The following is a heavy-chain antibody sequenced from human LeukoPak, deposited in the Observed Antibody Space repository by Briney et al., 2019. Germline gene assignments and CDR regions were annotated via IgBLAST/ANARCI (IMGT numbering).Heavy chain of an antibody. CDR2: ISNNGGYT. V-gene: IGHV3-23*01. D-gene: IGHD2-15*01. CDR1: GFTFSNAW. J-gene: IGHJ4*02. CDR3: AKQLGYCSDGSCYFPY. Sequence: GGSLRLSCAASGFTFSNAWMYWVRQAPGKGLEWVSAISNNGGYTYYADSVQGRFTISRDNSKSTLCLQMNSLRAEDTAVYYCAKQLGYCSDGSCYFPYWGQGTLVTVSS.